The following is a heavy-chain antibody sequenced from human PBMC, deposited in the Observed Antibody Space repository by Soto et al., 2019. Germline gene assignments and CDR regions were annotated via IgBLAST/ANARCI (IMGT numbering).Heavy chain of an antibody. CDR1: GYTFRTYA. CDR2: IMPLFGMT. Sequence: GASVKVSFKASGYTFRTYAISWVRQAPGQGLEWIGGIMPLFGMTNYAQNFQGRVTITADESTSNDYMDLSSLTSEDTAVYYCAKGCDGDPHSSWAHGTQVPVSS. CDR3: AKGCDGDPHSS. D-gene: IGHD4-17*01. V-gene: IGHV1-69*13. J-gene: IGHJ5*01.